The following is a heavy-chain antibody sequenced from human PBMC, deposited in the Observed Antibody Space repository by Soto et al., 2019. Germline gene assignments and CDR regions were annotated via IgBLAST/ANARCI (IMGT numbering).Heavy chain of an antibody. CDR2: MSRSGTI. CDR3: ATDYGDYVGAFDI. V-gene: IGHV4-59*13. D-gene: IGHD4-17*01. J-gene: IGHJ3*02. Sequence: SQTLSLPCTVPGGSIGGYSWRRIRHSTGKGLERIMHMSRSGTINYKPSLKSRVTISVDTSKNQFSLKLRSVTAADTAVYYCATDYGDYVGAFDIWGQGTMVTVPS. CDR1: GGSIGGYS.